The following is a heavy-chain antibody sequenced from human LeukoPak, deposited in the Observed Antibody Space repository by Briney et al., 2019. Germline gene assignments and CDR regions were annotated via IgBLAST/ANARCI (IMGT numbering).Heavy chain of an antibody. J-gene: IGHJ4*02. Sequence: SETLSLTCTVSGGSVSSGSYYWSWIRQPPGKGLEWIGYIYYSGSTNYNPSLKSRVTISVDTSKNQFSLKLSSVTAADTAVYYCARGAAPVITIDYWGQGTLVTVSS. CDR3: ARGAAPVITIDY. D-gene: IGHD3-22*01. V-gene: IGHV4-61*01. CDR1: GGSVSSGSYY. CDR2: IYYSGST.